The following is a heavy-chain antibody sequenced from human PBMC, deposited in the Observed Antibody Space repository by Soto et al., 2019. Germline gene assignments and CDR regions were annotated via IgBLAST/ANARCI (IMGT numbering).Heavy chain of an antibody. CDR3: ARAPPSYDYVWGIYRPAAFDV. Sequence: QVQQQQWGAGLLKPSETLSLTCAVYGGSFSNHYWSWICQPPGKGLEWIGEINHSGSTNYNPSLKSRVTISVDTSKNQFSLKLSSVTAADTAVYYCARAPPSYDYVWGIYRPAAFDVWGQGTMVTVSS. D-gene: IGHD3-16*02. CDR2: INHSGST. CDR1: GGSFSNHY. J-gene: IGHJ3*01. V-gene: IGHV4-34*01.